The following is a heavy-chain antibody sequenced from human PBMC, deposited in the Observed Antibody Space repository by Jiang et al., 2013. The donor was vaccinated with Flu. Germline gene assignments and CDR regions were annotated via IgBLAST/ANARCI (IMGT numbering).Heavy chain of an antibody. D-gene: IGHD2-8*01. J-gene: IGHJ4*02. CDR1: GGTFSSYA. CDR3: ARDSRQTNGEY. CDR2: ISTSSGRT. Sequence: GAEVKKPGSSVKVSCKASGGTFSSYAISWVRQAPGQGLEWMGWISTSSGRTNYAQMFQGRVSMTTDTSTSTAYMELTSLRPDDTAIYYCARDSRQTNGEYWGQGSLVTVSS. V-gene: IGHV1-18*01.